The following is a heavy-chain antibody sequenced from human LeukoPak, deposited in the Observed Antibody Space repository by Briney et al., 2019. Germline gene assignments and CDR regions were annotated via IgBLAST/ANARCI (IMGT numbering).Heavy chain of an antibody. J-gene: IGHJ3*02. CDR1: GFTFSSYA. CDR2: ISYDANIK. V-gene: IGHV3-30-3*01. CDR3: ARDMSVIDFWSGYYEAGAFDM. Sequence: GGSLRLSCAASGFTFSSYAMSWVRQAPGKGLEWVAVISYDANIKDYADSVKGRFTISRDNSKNTLYLQLNSLRDEDTAVYYCARDMSVIDFWSGYYEAGAFDMWGQGTMVTVSS. D-gene: IGHD3-3*01.